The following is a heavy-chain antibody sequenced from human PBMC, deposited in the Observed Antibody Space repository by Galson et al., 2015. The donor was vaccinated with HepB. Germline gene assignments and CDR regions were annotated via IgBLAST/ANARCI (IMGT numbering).Heavy chain of an antibody. D-gene: IGHD4-23*01. J-gene: IGHJ6*02. CDR1: GGSISSSSYY. CDR2: IYYSGST. V-gene: IGHV4-39*01. Sequence: ETLSLTCTVSGGSISSSSYYWGWIRQPPGKGLEWIGSIYYSGSTYYNPSLKSRVTISVDTSKNQFSLKLSSVTAADTAVYYCARRSVVTLYGMDVWGQGTMVTVSS. CDR3: ARRSVVTLYGMDV.